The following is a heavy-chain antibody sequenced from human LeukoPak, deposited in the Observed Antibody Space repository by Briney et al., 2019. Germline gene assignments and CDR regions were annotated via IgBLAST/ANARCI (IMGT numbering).Heavy chain of an antibody. V-gene: IGHV4-34*01. Sequence: SETLSLACAVYGGSFSGYYWSWIRQPPGKGLEGSGEINDSGSTNYNPSLKSRVTISVDTSKNQFSLKLSSVTAADTAVYYCARNRGELLYYYYYMDVWGKGTTVTISS. J-gene: IGHJ6*03. D-gene: IGHD3-10*01. CDR2: INDSGST. CDR3: ARNRGELLYYYYYMDV. CDR1: GGSFSGYY.